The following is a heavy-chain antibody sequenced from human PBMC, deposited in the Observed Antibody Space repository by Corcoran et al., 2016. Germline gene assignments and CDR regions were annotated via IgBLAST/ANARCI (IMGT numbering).Heavy chain of an antibody. D-gene: IGHD3-22*01. V-gene: IGHV3-15*07. Sequence: EVQLVESGGGLVKPGGSLRLSCAASGFTFSNAWMNWVRQAPGKGLEWVGRIKSKTDGGTTDYAAPVKGRFTISRDDSKNTLYLQMNSLKTEDTAVYYCTTTTYYYESGGYYPPWYYGMDVWVQGTTVTVSS. CDR3: TTTTYYYESGGYYPPWYYGMDV. CDR1: GFTFSNAW. J-gene: IGHJ6*02. CDR2: IKSKTDGGTT.